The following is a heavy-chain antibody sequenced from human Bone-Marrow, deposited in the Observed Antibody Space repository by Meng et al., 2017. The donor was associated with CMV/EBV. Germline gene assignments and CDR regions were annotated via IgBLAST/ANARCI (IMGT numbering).Heavy chain of an antibody. V-gene: IGHV3-33*08. CDR2: IRYDGSNK. D-gene: IGHD3-3*01. CDR1: GFTFSSYA. Sequence: GESLKISCAASGFTFSSYAMHWVRQAPGKGLEWVAFIRYDGSNKYYADSVKGRFTISRDNSKNSLYLQMNSLRAEDTAVYYCARSRSYYDFWSGSDAFDIWGQGTMVTVSS. CDR3: ARSRSYYDFWSGSDAFDI. J-gene: IGHJ3*02.